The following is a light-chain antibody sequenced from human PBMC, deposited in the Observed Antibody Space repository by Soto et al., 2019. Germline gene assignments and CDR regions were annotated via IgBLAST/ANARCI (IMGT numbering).Light chain of an antibody. CDR3: QQYGTSPVT. Sequence: ERVMTQSPATLSVSPGERATLSCRASQSVNSNYLAWYQQKPGQAPRLLIYGASSWATGIPDRFSGSGSGTDFTLTISRLEPEDFAVYYCQQYGTSPVTFAGGTKVDIK. CDR2: GAS. CDR1: QSVNSNY. J-gene: IGKJ4*01. V-gene: IGKV3-20*01.